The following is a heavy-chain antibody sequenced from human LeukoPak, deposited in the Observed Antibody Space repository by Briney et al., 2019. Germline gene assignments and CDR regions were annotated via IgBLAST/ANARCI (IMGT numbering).Heavy chain of an antibody. D-gene: IGHD4-17*01. CDR1: GFTFSNYW. V-gene: IGHV3-74*03. CDR2: INTDGTGT. J-gene: IGHJ3*02. CDR3: TRGPAVTRNALDI. Sequence: PGGSLRLSCAASGFTFSNYWMHWARQAPGKGLVWVSRINTDGTGTTYADSVKGRFTISRDNAKNTLYLQMNSLRADDTAVYYCTRGPAVTRNALDIWGQGTMVTVSS.